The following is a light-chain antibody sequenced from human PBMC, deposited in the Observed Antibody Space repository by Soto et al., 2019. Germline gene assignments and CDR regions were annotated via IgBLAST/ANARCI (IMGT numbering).Light chain of an antibody. V-gene: IGLV1-40*01. CDR2: GNN. J-gene: IGLJ1*01. CDR1: SSNIGAGFD. Sequence: QSVLTQSPSVSGAPGQSVSISCTGTSSNIGAGFDVHWYQQLPATAPKLLIYGNNNRPSGVPDRFSGSKSGTSASLAITGLQAEDEADYYCQSYDTNLSGGSVFVTGTKLTVL. CDR3: QSYDTNLSGGSV.